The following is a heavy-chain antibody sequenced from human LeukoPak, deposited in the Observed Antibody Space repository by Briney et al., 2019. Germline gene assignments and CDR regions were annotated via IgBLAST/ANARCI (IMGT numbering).Heavy chain of an antibody. D-gene: IGHD6-13*01. CDR3: VKDGGYSSSCYYFDY. CDR2: ISASGGST. Sequence: GGSLTLSCAASGFTFSSYAMSWVRQAPGRGLEWVSGISASGGSTYYADSVKGRFIISRENSKNTLYLQMSSLRAEDTAIYYCVKDGGYSSSCYYFDYWDQGTLVTVSS. V-gene: IGHV3-23*01. J-gene: IGHJ4*02. CDR1: GFTFSSYA.